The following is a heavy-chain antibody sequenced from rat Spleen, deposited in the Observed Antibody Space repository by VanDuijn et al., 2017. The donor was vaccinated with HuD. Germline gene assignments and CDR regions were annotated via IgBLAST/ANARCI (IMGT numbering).Heavy chain of an antibody. CDR1: GFTFSNYG. CDR3: ARSGYGGYEDWFAY. J-gene: IGHJ3*01. D-gene: IGHD1-11*01. Sequence: EVQLVESGGGLVQPGRSMKLSCAASGFTFSNYGMAWVRQAPKKGLEWVAYISYDGGITYYRDSVKGRFTISRDNAKSTLYLELDSLGSEDPATYYCARSGYGGYEDWFAYWGQGTLVTVSS. V-gene: IGHV5-25*01. CDR2: ISYDGGIT.